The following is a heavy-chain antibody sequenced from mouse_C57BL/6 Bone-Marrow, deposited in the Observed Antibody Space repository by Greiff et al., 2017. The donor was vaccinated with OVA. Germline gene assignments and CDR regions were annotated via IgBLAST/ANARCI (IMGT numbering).Heavy chain of an antibody. V-gene: IGHV5-6*01. J-gene: IGHJ2*01. Sequence: VQLQQSGGDLVKPGGSLKLSCAASGFTFSSYGMSWVRQTPDKRLEWVATISSGGSYTYYTDSVKGRFTISRDNAKNTLYLQMSSLKSEDTAMYYCARHPTYYGSSYDYFDYWGQGTTLTVSS. D-gene: IGHD1-1*01. CDR1: GFTFSSYG. CDR2: ISSGGSYT. CDR3: ARHPTYYGSSYDYFDY.